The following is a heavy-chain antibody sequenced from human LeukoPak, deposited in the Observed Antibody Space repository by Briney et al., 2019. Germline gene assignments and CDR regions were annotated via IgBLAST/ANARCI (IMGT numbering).Heavy chain of an antibody. J-gene: IGHJ6*02. CDR1: GFTFRNYG. V-gene: IGHV3-33*01. CDR2: IWYDGSKQ. D-gene: IGHD6-19*01. Sequence: GGSLRLSCVASGFTFRNYGMHWVRQAPGKGLEGVAVIWYDGSKQNYADSMKGRFTISRDNSKSTLYLQMNSLRAEDTAVYYCATVRRGSSGWYADVWGQGTTVTVSS. CDR3: ATVRRGSSGWYADV.